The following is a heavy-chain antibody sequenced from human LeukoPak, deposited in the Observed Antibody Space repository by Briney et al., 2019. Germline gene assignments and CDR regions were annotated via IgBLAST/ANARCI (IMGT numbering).Heavy chain of an antibody. Sequence: SQTLSLTCTVSGGSISSGDYYWSWIRQPPGKGLEWIGNIYYSGSTSYNPSLKSRLTISVDTSKNQFSLKLSSVTAADTAVYYCARAGHSGWTGQVDYWGQGTLVTVSS. V-gene: IGHV4-30-4*01. J-gene: IGHJ4*02. CDR1: GGSISSGDYY. D-gene: IGHD6-19*01. CDR2: IYYSGST. CDR3: ARAGHSGWTGQVDY.